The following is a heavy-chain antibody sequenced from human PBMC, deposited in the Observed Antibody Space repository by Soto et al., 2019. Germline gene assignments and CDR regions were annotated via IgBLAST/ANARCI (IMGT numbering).Heavy chain of an antibody. CDR2: ISGSSSNM. CDR1: GFTFSSYS. J-gene: IGHJ5*02. V-gene: IGHV3-21*01. D-gene: IGHD3-3*01. CDR3: AKDPNYDFWSGYSGSGWFDP. Sequence: GGSLRLSCAASGFTFSSYSMNWVRQTPGKGLEWVASISGSSSNMYYADSVKGRFNISRDNAKNSLYLQMNSLRAEDTAVYYCAKDPNYDFWSGYSGSGWFDPWGQGTLVTVSS.